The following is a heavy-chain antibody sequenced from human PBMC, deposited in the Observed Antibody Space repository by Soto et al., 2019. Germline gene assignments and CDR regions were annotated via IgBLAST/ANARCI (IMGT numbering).Heavy chain of an antibody. Sequence: GGSLRLSCAGSGFTFGDSYMSWIRQAPGKGLEWLSYISPGSRYPAYADSVKGRFTISRDNAKRSLYLQMMSLTAEAWKGYYFDYWGQGTLVTVSS. CDR2: ISPGSRYP. CDR1: GFTFGDSY. CDR3: DY. J-gene: IGHJ4*02. V-gene: IGHV3-11*03.